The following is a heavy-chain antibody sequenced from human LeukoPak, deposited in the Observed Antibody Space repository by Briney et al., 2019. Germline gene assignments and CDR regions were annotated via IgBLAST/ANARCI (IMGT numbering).Heavy chain of an antibody. D-gene: IGHD3-22*01. Sequence: PSETLSLTCTVSGGSISSYYWSWIRQPPGKGLEWIGYIYYSGSTNYNPSLKSRVTISVDTSKNQFSLNLSSVTAADTAVYYCARWDSSGSHFDYWGQGTLVTVSS. CDR1: GGSISSYY. V-gene: IGHV4-59*01. CDR3: ARWDSSGSHFDY. CDR2: IYYSGST. J-gene: IGHJ4*02.